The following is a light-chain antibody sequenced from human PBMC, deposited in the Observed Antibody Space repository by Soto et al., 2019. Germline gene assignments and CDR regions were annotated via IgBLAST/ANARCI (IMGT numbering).Light chain of an antibody. CDR2: DAS. CDR1: QSIRTN. CDR3: QQYNDWPPLT. Sequence: EIMMTQSPATVSVSPGERATLSCRASQSIRTNVAWYQQKPDQALRLLIYDASTRATGLSSMFSGSGSGTEFTLTISSLQSEDVAIYYCQQYNDWPPLTFGGGTRLEI. V-gene: IGKV3-15*01. J-gene: IGKJ4*01.